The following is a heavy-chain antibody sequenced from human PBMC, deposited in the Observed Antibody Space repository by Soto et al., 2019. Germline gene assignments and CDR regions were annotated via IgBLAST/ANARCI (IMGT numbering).Heavy chain of an antibody. CDR3: VKVLARGVGVPRFYFDS. D-gene: IGHD2-2*01. CDR1: EFTFSNSW. J-gene: IGHJ4*02. V-gene: IGHV3-74*01. CDR2: INADGTST. Sequence: RGALRLGCASSEFTFSNSWMDWVRQVSGKGLEWVSRINADGTSTSYADSVNGRFTISRDNAKNTLYLHVKSLRAEDTAVYYCVKVLARGVGVPRFYFDSWGQGAMVTVSS.